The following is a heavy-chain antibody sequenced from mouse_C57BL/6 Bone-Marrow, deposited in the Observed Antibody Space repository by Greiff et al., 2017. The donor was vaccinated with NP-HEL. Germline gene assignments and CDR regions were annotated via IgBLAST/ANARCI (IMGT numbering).Heavy chain of an antibody. J-gene: IGHJ1*03. CDR3: ARTPNCGYWYFDV. CDR2: IWTGGGT. D-gene: IGHD4-1*01. V-gene: IGHV2-9-1*01. CDR1: GFSLTSYA. Sequence: VKVEESGPGLVAPSQSLSITCTVSGFSLTSYAISWVRQPPGKGLEWLGVIWTGGGTNYNSALKSRLSISKDNSKSQVFLKMNSLQTDDTARYYCARTPNCGYWYFDVWGTGTTVTVSS.